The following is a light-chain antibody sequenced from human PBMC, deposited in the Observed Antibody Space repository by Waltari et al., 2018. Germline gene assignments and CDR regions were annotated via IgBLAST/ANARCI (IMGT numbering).Light chain of an antibody. CDR3: CSYAGSYILV. CDR2: DVT. J-gene: IGLJ2*01. CDR1: SSDVGYYNY. V-gene: IGLV2-11*01. Sequence: QSALTQPRSVSGSPGQSVTISCTGTSSDVGYYNYVHWYQQRPGKAPRLILSDVTKRPSGVPDRFSGSKSGNTASLTISGLQAEDEADFYCCSYAGSYILVFGGGTKLTVL.